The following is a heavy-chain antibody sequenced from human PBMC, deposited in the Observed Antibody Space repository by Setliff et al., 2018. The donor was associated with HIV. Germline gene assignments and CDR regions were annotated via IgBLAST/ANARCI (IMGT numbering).Heavy chain of an antibody. J-gene: IGHJ4*02. V-gene: IGHV4-38-2*01. D-gene: IGHD1-7*01. CDR3: ARVPHRVVGTTTLLYHFDY. CDR1: GYSISSGYY. CDR2: IHHSGTT. Sequence: SETLSLTCAVSGYSISSGYYWAWIRQSPGKGLDWIGSIHHSGTTYYNPSLKSRVTISVDTTTNQVSMQVNSVTAVDTAVYYCARVPHRVVGTTTLLYHFDYWGLGTLVTVSS.